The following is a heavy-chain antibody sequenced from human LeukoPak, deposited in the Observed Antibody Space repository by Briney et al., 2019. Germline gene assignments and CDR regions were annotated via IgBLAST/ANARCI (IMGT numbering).Heavy chain of an antibody. CDR1: GGSISSYY. V-gene: IGHV4-59*01. CDR3: ASAGTYLTDWLDP. Sequence: SETLSLTCTVSGGSISSYYWSWIRQPPGKGLEWIGNVYYSGRNIYNPSLKSRVTISLDTSKNQVSLKLTSVTAADTAVYYCASAGTYLTDWLDPWGQGTLVTVSS. CDR2: VYYSGRN. J-gene: IGHJ5*02. D-gene: IGHD3-9*01.